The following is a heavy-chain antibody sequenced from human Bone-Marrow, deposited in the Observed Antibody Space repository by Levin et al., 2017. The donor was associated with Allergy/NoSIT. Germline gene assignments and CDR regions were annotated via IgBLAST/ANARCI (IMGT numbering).Heavy chain of an antibody. Sequence: SGPTLVKPTQTLTLTCTFSGFSLNTGGVGVGWIRQPPGKALEWLTVIYWDGDKRYSPSLKSRLTITKDSSKNQVVLTVSNMDPVDTATYYCAQTAYKHGWPDTFDSWGQGTLVTVSS. D-gene: IGHD3-16*01. CDR1: GFSLNTGGVG. CDR2: IYWDGDK. V-gene: IGHV2-5*02. CDR3: AQTAYKHGWPDTFDS. J-gene: IGHJ5*01.